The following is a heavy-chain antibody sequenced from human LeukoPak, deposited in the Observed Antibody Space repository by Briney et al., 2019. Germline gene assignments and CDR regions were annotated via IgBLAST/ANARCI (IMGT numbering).Heavy chain of an antibody. Sequence: GGSLRLSCAASGFTFSSYSMNWVRQAPGKGLEWVSYISSSSSTIYYADSVKGRFTISRDNAKNSLYLQMNSLRAEDTAVYYCARDSPLVGVDYWGQGTLVTVSS. CDR3: ARDSPLVGVDY. J-gene: IGHJ4*02. V-gene: IGHV3-48*04. CDR2: ISSSSSTI. CDR1: GFTFSSYS. D-gene: IGHD3-10*01.